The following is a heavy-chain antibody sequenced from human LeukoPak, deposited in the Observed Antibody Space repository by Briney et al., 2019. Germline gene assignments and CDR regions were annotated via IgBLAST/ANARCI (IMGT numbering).Heavy chain of an antibody. CDR3: VRVKGSYSDY. J-gene: IGHJ4*02. CDR1: GFPLSSYS. CDR2: ISSSGSAI. D-gene: IGHD2-15*01. V-gene: IGHV3-48*01. Sequence: GGSLRLSCAASGFPLSSYSINWGRQAPGKGLEWVSYISSSGSAIYYVDSVKGRFTVSRDNAKNSLFLQMNSPRAEDTAVYYCVRVKGSYSDYWGQGALVTVSS.